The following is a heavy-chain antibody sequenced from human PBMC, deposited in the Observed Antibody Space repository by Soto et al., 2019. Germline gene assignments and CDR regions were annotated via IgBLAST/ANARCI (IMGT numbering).Heavy chain of an antibody. CDR3: ARTSIYCSSTSCYANWFDP. V-gene: IGHV4-30-4*01. D-gene: IGHD2-2*01. Sequence: SETLSLTCTVSGGSISSGDYYWSWIRQPPGKGLEWIGYIYYSGSTYYNPSLKSRVTISVDTSKNQFSLKLSSVTAADTAVYYCARTSIYCSSTSCYANWFDPWGQGTLVTVSS. CDR2: IYYSGST. CDR1: GGSISSGDYY. J-gene: IGHJ5*02.